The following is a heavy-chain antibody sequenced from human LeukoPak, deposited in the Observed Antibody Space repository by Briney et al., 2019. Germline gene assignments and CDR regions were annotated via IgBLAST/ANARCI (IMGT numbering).Heavy chain of an antibody. V-gene: IGHV1-69*06. CDR3: ARDHYRYDSSGYYSG. CDR1: GGTFSSYA. CDR2: IVPIFGTA. D-gene: IGHD3-22*01. Sequence: SVKVSCKASGGTFSSYAISWVRQAPGQGLEWMGGIVPIFGTANYAQKFQGRVTITADKSTSTAYMELSSLRSEDTAVYYCARDHYRYDSSGYYSGWGQGTLVTVSS. J-gene: IGHJ4*02.